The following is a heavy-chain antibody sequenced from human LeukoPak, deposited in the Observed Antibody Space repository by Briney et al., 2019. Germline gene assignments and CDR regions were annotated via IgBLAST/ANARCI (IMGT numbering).Heavy chain of an antibody. CDR3: ARDPPDYGGNSGDY. CDR2: IYYSGST. V-gene: IGHV4-59*01. Sequence: PSETLSLTCTVSGVSISGYYWSWIRQPPGKGLEWIGYIYYSGSTNYNPSLKSRVTISVDTSKNQFSLKLSSVTAADTAVYYCARDPPDYGGNSGDYWGQGTLVTVSS. D-gene: IGHD4-23*01. J-gene: IGHJ4*02. CDR1: GVSISGYY.